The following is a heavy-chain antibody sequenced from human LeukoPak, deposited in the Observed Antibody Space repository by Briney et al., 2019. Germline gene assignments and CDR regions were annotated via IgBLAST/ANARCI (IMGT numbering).Heavy chain of an antibody. CDR2: IYTSGST. CDR3: ARVSAAFSMDV. D-gene: IGHD6-13*01. J-gene: IGHJ6*02. CDR1: GGSISNSNW. Sequence: SETLSLTCAVSGGSISNSNWWNWVRQPPGKGLEWIGRIYTSGSTNYNPSLKSRVTMSVDTSKNQFSLKLSSVTAEDTAMYYCARVSAAFSMDVWGQGTTVTVSS. V-gene: IGHV4-4*02.